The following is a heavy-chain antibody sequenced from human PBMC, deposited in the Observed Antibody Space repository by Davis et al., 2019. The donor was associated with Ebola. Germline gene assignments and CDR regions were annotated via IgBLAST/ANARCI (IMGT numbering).Heavy chain of an antibody. Sequence: MPSDTLSPTLTVPGGSIISYEWSWIRQPPGKGLEWIGYIYYSGITAYNPPLKSRVTISVDTSKNQFSLNLRSVTAADTAVYYRARLHEGDWGQGTMVTVSS. CDR1: GGSIISYE. CDR3: ARLHEGD. V-gene: IGHV4-59*08. J-gene: IGHJ3*01. CDR2: IYYSGIT.